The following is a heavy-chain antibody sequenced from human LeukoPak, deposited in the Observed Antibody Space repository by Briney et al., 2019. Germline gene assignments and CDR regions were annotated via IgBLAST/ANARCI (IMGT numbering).Heavy chain of an antibody. CDR1: GFTFSAYA. J-gene: IGHJ4*02. CDR2: ITASGETT. Sequence: PGGSLRLSCAASGFTFSAYAMRWVRQAPGKGLEWVSSITASGETTYYADSVKGRFTISRDNSKNTLYLQMNSLRAEDTAVYYRADKNYWYPVDYWGQGTLVTVSS. CDR3: ADKNYWYPVDY. V-gene: IGHV3-23*01. D-gene: IGHD1-7*01.